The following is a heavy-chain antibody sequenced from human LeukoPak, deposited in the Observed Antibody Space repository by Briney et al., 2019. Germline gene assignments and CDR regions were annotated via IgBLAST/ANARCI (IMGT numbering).Heavy chain of an antibody. J-gene: IGHJ4*02. D-gene: IGHD6-6*01. CDR2: ISWNSGSI. CDR3: AKERRRSSSSGLADY. Sequence: SLRLSCAASGFTFDDYAMHWVRQAPGKGLEWVSGISWNSGSIGYADSVKGRFTISRDNAKDSLYLQMNSLRAEDTALYYCAKERRRSSSSGLADYWGQGTLVTVSS. CDR1: GFTFDDYA. V-gene: IGHV3-9*01.